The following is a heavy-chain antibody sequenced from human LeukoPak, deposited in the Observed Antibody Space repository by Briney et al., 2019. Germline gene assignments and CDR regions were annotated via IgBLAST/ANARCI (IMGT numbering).Heavy chain of an antibody. V-gene: IGHV4-39*01. CDR2: IYYSGST. D-gene: IGHD3-10*01. J-gene: IGHJ4*02. CDR1: AGSISSGNYY. Sequence: SQTLSLTCTVSAGSISSGNYYWSWIRQPPGKGLEWIGSIYYSGSTYYNPSLKSRVTISVDTSKNQFSLKLSSVTAADTAVYYCARHRYGSGSFDYWGQGTLITVSS. CDR3: ARHRYGSGSFDY.